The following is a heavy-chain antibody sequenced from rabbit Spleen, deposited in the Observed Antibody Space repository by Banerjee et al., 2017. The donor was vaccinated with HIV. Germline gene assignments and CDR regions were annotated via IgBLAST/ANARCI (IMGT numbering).Heavy chain of an antibody. CDR1: GFSFSNKAV. CDR3: ARSISGVYRVNL. D-gene: IGHD1-1*01. J-gene: IGHJ4*01. CDR2: INAVTGKA. Sequence: QEQLVESGGGLVRPEGSLKLSCTASGFSFSNKAVMCWVRQAPGKGLQWIACINAVTGKAVYATWAKGRFTFSKTSSTTVTLQMTSLTAADTATYFCARSISGVYRVNLWGPGTLVTVS. V-gene: IGHV1S45*01.